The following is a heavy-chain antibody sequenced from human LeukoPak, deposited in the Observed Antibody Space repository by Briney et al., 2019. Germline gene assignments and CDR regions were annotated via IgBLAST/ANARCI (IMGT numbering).Heavy chain of an antibody. V-gene: IGHV1-46*01. CDR2: INPSGGST. D-gene: IGHD6-13*01. CDR1: GYTFTSYY. Sequence: ASVKVSCKASGYTFTSYYMHWVRQAPGQGLEWMGIINPSGGSTSYAQKFQGRVTMTRDTSTSTVYMELSSLRSDDTAVYYCAREQQLVPGSDYWGQGTLVTVSS. J-gene: IGHJ4*02. CDR3: AREQQLVPGSDY.